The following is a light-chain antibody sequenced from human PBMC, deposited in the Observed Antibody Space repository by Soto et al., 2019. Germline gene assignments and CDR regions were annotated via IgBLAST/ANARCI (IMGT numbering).Light chain of an antibody. CDR3: QQGHNWPLT. J-gene: IGKJ2*01. V-gene: IGKV3-15*01. Sequence: EIVMTQSPATLSVSPGERATLSCRASQSISGELAWYQQKPGQPPRLLIYGASTRATGVPGRFTGSGSGSEFTLTISGLQSADFAVYYCQQGHNWPLTFGQGTRLE. CDR2: GAS. CDR1: QSISGE.